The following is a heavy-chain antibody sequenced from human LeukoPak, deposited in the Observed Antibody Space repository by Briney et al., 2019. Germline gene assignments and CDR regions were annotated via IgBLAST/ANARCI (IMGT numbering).Heavy chain of an antibody. Sequence: VASVNVSCKASGGTFSSYAISWVRQAPGQGLEWMGGIIPIFGTANYAQKFQGRVTITADKSTSTAYMELSSLRSEDTAVYYCASIRYYDILTGYSYYYGMDVWGKGTTVTVSS. V-gene: IGHV1-69*06. CDR1: GGTFSSYA. CDR3: ASIRYYDILTGYSYYYGMDV. D-gene: IGHD3-9*01. CDR2: IIPIFGTA. J-gene: IGHJ6*04.